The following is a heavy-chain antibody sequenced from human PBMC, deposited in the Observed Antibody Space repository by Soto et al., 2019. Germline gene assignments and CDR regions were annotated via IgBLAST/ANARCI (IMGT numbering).Heavy chain of an antibody. D-gene: IGHD3-10*01. Sequence: ASVKVSCKASGYTFTSYAMHWVRQAPGQRLEWMGWINAGNGNTKYSQKFQGRVTITRDTSASTAYMELSSPRSEDTAVYYCARAVAAYGSGIDLDYWGQGTLVTVSS. V-gene: IGHV1-3*01. CDR1: GYTFTSYA. CDR3: ARAVAAYGSGIDLDY. J-gene: IGHJ4*02. CDR2: INAGNGNT.